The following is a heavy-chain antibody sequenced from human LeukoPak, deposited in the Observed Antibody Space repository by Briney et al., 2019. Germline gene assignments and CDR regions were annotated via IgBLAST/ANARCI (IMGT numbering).Heavy chain of an antibody. D-gene: IGHD3-22*01. CDR3: ARRATANSGYHFDY. J-gene: IGHJ4*02. Sequence: PGGSLRLSCAVSGITLSNYGMSWVRQAPGKGLEWVSVIYSGGSTYYADSVKGRFTISRDNSRNTMYLQMNSLRAEDTAVYYCARRATANSGYHFDYWGQGTLVTVSS. V-gene: IGHV3-66*01. CDR1: GITLSNYG. CDR2: IYSGGST.